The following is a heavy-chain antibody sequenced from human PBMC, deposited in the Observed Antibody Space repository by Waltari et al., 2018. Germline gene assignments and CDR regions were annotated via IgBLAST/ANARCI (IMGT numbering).Heavy chain of an antibody. CDR2: IDHSGST. Sequence: QLQLQESGSGLVKPSQTLSLTCAVSGGSISSGGYSWRWLRQPPGKGLEWIGYIDHSGSTYNNPSLKSRVTIAVDRSKNQFSLKLSSVTAADTAVYYCARDTLTTVTYFDYWGQGTLVTVSS. J-gene: IGHJ4*02. CDR1: GGSISSGGYS. CDR3: ARDTLTTVTYFDY. V-gene: IGHV4-30-2*01. D-gene: IGHD4-17*01.